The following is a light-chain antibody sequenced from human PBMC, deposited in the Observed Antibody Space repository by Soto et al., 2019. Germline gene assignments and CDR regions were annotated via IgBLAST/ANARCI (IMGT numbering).Light chain of an antibody. Sequence: QSVLTQPASVSGSPGQSITISCTGTSSDAGGYKYVSWYQQHPGQAPKLMIYEVTNRPSGVSHRFSGSVSGNTASLTISGLQAEDEADYYCSSYTGSSTVVFGGGTQLTVL. CDR2: EVT. CDR3: SSYTGSSTVV. V-gene: IGLV2-14*01. CDR1: SSDAGGYKY. J-gene: IGLJ2*01.